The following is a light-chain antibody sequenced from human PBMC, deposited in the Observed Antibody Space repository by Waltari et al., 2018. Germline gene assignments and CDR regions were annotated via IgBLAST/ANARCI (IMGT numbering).Light chain of an antibody. CDR3: QQYNRFSP. J-gene: IGKJ1*01. CDR1: EAINKW. V-gene: IGKV1-5*01. CDR2: DAS. Sequence: DTQMTQSPSTLSASVGDRATITCRAREAINKWLAWYQQKPGKAPKVLIYDASTLQSGVPSRFSGSGSGTEFTLTIDSLQPDDFATYYCQQYNRFSPFGQGTNVEVK.